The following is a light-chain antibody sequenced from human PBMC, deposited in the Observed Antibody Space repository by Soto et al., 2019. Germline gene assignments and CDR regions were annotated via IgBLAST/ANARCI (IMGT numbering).Light chain of an antibody. V-gene: IGKV3-20*01. CDR1: QAVSSNY. J-gene: IGKJ1*01. Sequence: ALTQPPGTLASSPGERPTLSCRASQAVSSNYLAWYQQKPGQAPRLLISGASGRATGVPDRFSGSGSGTEFTLTIDRLESEDFAVYFCQQYGDLPWTFGQGTKVDI. CDR3: QQYGDLPWT. CDR2: GAS.